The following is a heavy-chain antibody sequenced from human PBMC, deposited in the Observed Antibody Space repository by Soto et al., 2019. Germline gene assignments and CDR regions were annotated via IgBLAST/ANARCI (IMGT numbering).Heavy chain of an antibody. J-gene: IGHJ6*02. Sequence: EVQLLESGGGLVQPGGSLRLSCAASGFTFSSYAMSWVRQAPGKGLEWVSAISGSGGSTYYADSVKGRFTISRDNSKNTLYLQMNSLRAEDTAVYYCAKESFGSSWSGHYYYYYGMDVWGQGTTVTVSS. CDR2: ISGSGGST. CDR1: GFTFSSYA. V-gene: IGHV3-23*01. CDR3: AKESFGSSWSGHYYYYYGMDV. D-gene: IGHD6-13*01.